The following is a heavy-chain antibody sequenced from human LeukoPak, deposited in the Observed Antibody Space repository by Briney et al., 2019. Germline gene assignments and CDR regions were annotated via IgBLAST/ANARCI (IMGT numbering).Heavy chain of an antibody. CDR2: INHSGST. Sequence: SETLSLTCAVYGGSFSGYYWSWIRQPPGKGLEWIGEINHSGSTNYNPSLKSRVTISVDTSKNQFSLKLSSVTAADTAVYYCAREGRYYGSGSYYKRYNWFDPWGQGTLVIVSS. J-gene: IGHJ5*02. CDR1: GGSFSGYY. V-gene: IGHV4-34*01. D-gene: IGHD3-10*01. CDR3: AREGRYYGSGSYYKRYNWFDP.